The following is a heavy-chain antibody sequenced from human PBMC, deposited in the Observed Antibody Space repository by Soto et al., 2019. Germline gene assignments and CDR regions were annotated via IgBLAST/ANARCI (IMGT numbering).Heavy chain of an antibody. CDR2: IIPIFGTA. CDR3: ARGRPTNWNYWNWFDP. Sequence: GASVKVSCKASGGTFSSYAISWVRQAPGQGLEWMGGIIPIFGTANYAQKFQGRVTITADKSTSTAYMELSSLRSEDTAVYYCARGRPTNWNYWNWFDPWGQGTLVTVSS. J-gene: IGHJ5*02. V-gene: IGHV1-69*06. D-gene: IGHD1-7*01. CDR1: GGTFSSYA.